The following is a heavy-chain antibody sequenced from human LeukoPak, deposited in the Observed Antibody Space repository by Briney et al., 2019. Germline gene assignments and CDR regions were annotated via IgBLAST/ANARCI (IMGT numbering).Heavy chain of an antibody. CDR1: GYTFTSYA. V-gene: IGHV7-4-1*02. CDR2: INTNTGNP. Sequence: GASVKVSCKASGYTFTSYAMNWVRQAPGQGLEWMGWINTNTGNPTYAQGFTGRFVFSLDTSVSAAYLQISSLKAEDTAVYYCARDVTPTFVVVTAIRPPFDYWGQGTLVTVSS. D-gene: IGHD2-21*02. CDR3: ARDVTPTFVVVTAIRPPFDY. J-gene: IGHJ4*02.